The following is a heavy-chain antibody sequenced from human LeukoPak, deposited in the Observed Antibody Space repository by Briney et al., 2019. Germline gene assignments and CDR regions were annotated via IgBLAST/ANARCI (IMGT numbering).Heavy chain of an antibody. Sequence: AGSLRLSCAASGFTFSNYWMHWVRQAPGKGLVWVSRIYNDGSIITDADSVKGRFTISRDNTKNTSYLQMNSLRAEDTAVYYCAREVRGRALDPWGQGTLVTVSS. V-gene: IGHV3-74*01. CDR2: IYNDGSII. J-gene: IGHJ5*02. CDR3: AREVRGRALDP. CDR1: GFTFSNYW. D-gene: IGHD1-26*01.